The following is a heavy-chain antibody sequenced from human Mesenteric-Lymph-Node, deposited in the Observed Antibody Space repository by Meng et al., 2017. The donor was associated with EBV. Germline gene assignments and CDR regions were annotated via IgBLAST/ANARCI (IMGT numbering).Heavy chain of an antibody. CDR2: IYHSGST. D-gene: IGHD2-15*01. Sequence: QETGPGLVKASGTLYLTCAVSGVSIGSNNWWSWVRQPPGKGLEWIGEIYHSGSTNANPSLSSRVTMSVDKSKNQFSLNLISLTDADTAVYYCASAQCSGGGCPGGSWGQGTLVTVSS. J-gene: IGHJ5*02. CDR3: ASAQCSGGGCPGGS. CDR1: GVSIGSNNW. V-gene: IGHV4-4*02.